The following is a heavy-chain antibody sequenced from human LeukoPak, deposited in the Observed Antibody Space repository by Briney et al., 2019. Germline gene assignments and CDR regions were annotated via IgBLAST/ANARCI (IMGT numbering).Heavy chain of an antibody. D-gene: IGHD3-22*01. Sequence: PSETLSLTCSVSGDSISNYYWSWIRQPPGKGLEWIGYIYYSGSTDYNPSLKSRVTISVDTSKNQFPLKLGSVTAADTAMYYCARDKGHDFSGFDYWGQGTLVTVSS. CDR1: GDSISNYY. V-gene: IGHV4-59*01. CDR2: IYYSGST. J-gene: IGHJ4*02. CDR3: ARDKGHDFSGFDY.